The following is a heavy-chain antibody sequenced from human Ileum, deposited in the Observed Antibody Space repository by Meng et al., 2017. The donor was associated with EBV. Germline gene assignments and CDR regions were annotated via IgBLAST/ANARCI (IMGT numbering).Heavy chain of an antibody. CDR1: GFTFRRYW. CDR2: IKTDGSTS. CDR3: VKSNWGSEDS. D-gene: IGHD7-27*01. V-gene: IGHV3-74*03. J-gene: IGHJ4*02. Sequence: VQGEGSGGGVVQAGGSLRHSCAAAGFTFRRYWMHGVGQAPGKGLVWVSNIKTDGSTSAYADSVKGRFNISRDNAKNTLYMQMNSLRVEDTAIYYCVKSNWGSEDSWGQGTLVTVSS.